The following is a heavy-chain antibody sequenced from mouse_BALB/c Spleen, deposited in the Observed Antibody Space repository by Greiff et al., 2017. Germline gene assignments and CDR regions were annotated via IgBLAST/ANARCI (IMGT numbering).Heavy chain of an antibody. D-gene: IGHD2-14*01. J-gene: IGHJ3*01. CDR1: GSSLTDSG. V-gene: IGHV2-6-5*01. Sequence: QVQLQQSGPGLVAPSQSLSITCTVSGSSLTDSGVSWIRQPPGKGLEWLGVIWGGGSTYYNSALKSRLSISKDNSKSQVFLKMNSLQTDDTAMYYCAKHAHIPAYYRYDGAWFAYWGQGTLVTVAA. CDR3: AKHAHIPAYYRYDGAWFAY. CDR2: IWGGGST.